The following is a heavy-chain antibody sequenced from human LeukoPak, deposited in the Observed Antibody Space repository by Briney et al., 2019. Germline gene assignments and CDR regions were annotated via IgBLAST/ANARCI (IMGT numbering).Heavy chain of an antibody. CDR1: GGSISSSSYY. CDR2: IYYSGST. V-gene: IGHV4-39*07. D-gene: IGHD3-22*01. J-gene: IGHJ4*02. Sequence: PSETLSLTCTVSGGSISSSSYYWGWIRQPPGKGLEWIGSIYYSGSTYYNPSLKSRVTISVDTSKNQFSLKLSSVTAADTAVYYCARGYDSSGPDYWGQGTLVTVSS. CDR3: ARGYDSSGPDY.